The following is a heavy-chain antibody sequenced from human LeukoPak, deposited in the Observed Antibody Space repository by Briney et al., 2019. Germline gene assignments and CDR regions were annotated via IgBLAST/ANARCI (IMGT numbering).Heavy chain of an antibody. CDR2: ISSSGSTI. Sequence: PGGSLRLSCAASGFTFSSYEMNWVRQAPGKGLEWVSYISSSGSTIYYADSVKGRFTISRDNSKNTVHLQMNSLRAEDTAVYYCARAGCSGGSCPYYYYMDVWGKGTTVTVSS. V-gene: IGHV3-48*03. CDR3: ARAGCSGGSCPYYYYMDV. D-gene: IGHD2-15*01. J-gene: IGHJ6*03. CDR1: GFTFSSYE.